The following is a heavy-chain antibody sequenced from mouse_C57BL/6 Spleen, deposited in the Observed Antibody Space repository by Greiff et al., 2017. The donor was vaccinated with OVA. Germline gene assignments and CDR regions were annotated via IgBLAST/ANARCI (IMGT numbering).Heavy chain of an antibody. CDR1: GFTFSDYG. CDR3: ARDYYDYDRTWFAY. D-gene: IGHD2-4*01. V-gene: IGHV5-17*01. CDR2: ISSGSSTI. J-gene: IGHJ3*01. Sequence: EVTVVESGGGLVKPGGSLKLSCAASGFTFSDYGMHWVRQAPEKGLEWVAYISSGSSTIYYADTVKGRFTISRDNAKNTLFLQMTSLRSEDTAMYYCARDYYDYDRTWFAYWGQGTLVTVSA.